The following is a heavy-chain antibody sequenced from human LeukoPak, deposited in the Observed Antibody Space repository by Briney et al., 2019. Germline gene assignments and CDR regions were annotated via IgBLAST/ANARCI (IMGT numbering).Heavy chain of an antibody. D-gene: IGHD3-10*01. V-gene: IGHV4-34*01. CDR1: GGSFSGYY. CDR2: INHSGST. CDR3: ARGRVYYGSGSYGY. Sequence: SETLSLTCAVYGGSFSGYYWSWIRQPPGKGLEWIGEINHSGSTNYNPSLKSRVTISVDTSKNQFSLKLSSVTAADMAVYYCARGRVYYGSGSYGYWGQGTLVTVSS. J-gene: IGHJ4*02.